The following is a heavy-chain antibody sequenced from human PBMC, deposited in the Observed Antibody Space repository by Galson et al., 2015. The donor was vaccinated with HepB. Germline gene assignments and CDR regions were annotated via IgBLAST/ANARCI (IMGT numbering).Heavy chain of an antibody. Sequence: SLRLSCAASGFTFSSYSMNWVRQAPGKGLEWVSYISSSRSYIYYADSVRGRFTISRDNAKNSLYLQMNSLRAEDTAVYYCARAMSSSSSAYYYYYMDVWGKGTTVTGSS. D-gene: IGHD6-6*01. CDR3: ARAMSSSSSAYYYYYMDV. V-gene: IGHV3-21*01. CDR2: ISSSRSYI. CDR1: GFTFSSYS. J-gene: IGHJ6*03.